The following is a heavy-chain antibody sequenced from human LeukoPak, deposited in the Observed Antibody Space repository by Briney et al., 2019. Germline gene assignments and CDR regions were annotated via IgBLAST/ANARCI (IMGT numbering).Heavy chain of an antibody. V-gene: IGHV3-21*01. CDR3: ARGVGANYTP. J-gene: IGHJ5*02. Sequence: GGSLRLSCAASGFTFSSYSMNWVRQAPGKGLEWVSSISSSSSYIYYADSVKGRFTISRDNAKNSLYLQMNSLRAADTDVYYCARGVGANYTPWGQGTLVTVSS. CDR1: GFTFSSYS. CDR2: ISSSSSYI. D-gene: IGHD1-26*01.